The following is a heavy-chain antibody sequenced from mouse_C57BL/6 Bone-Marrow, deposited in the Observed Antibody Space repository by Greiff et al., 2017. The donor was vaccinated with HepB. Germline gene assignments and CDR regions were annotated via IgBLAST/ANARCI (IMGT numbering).Heavy chain of an antibody. CDR1: GFTFSDYG. Sequence: EVQLQESGGGLVQPGGSLKLSCAASGFTFSDYGMAWVRQAPRKGPEWVAFISNLAYSIYYADTVTGRFTISRENAKNTLYLEMSSLRSEDTAMYYCARRGITTVVAHWYFDVWGTGTTVTVSS. D-gene: IGHD1-1*01. V-gene: IGHV5-15*01. CDR3: ARRGITTVVAHWYFDV. CDR2: ISNLAYSI. J-gene: IGHJ1*03.